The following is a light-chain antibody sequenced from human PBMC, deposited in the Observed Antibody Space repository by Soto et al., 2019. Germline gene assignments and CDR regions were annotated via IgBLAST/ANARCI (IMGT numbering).Light chain of an antibody. CDR2: DAS. CDR3: QQRSSWRVT. V-gene: IGKV3-11*01. J-gene: IGKJ4*01. CDR1: QSVSTF. Sequence: EIVLTQFPATLSLSPGERATLSCRASQSVSTFLAWYQQKPGQAPRLVVYDASKRATGIPARFSGSGSGTDFTLTISSLEPEDCAVYYCQQRSSWRVTVGGGTKVEIK.